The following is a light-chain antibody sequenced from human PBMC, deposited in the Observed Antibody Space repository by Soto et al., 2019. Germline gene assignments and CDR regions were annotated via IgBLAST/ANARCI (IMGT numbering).Light chain of an antibody. CDR3: QQRSNWPPWT. V-gene: IGKV3-11*01. Sequence: EIVFTQSPATLSLSPGERSTLSCMASQSVSSYLAWYQQKPGQAPRLLIYDASNRATGIPARFSGSGSGTDFTLTISSLEPEDFAVYYCQQRSNWPPWTVGQGTKVEI. CDR1: QSVSSY. J-gene: IGKJ1*01. CDR2: DAS.